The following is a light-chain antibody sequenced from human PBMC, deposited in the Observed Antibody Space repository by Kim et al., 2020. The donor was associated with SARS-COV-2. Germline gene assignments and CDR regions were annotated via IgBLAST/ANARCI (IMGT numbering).Light chain of an antibody. Sequence: GQRVTISCSGNNSNIVNNYVSWYQQLPGTAPKLLIYDNNKRPSGIPDRFSGSKSGTSATLGITGLQTGDEADYYCGTWDSSLSARVFGGGTQLTV. CDR3: GTWDSSLSARV. CDR2: DNN. J-gene: IGLJ3*02. CDR1: NSNIVNNY. V-gene: IGLV1-51*01.